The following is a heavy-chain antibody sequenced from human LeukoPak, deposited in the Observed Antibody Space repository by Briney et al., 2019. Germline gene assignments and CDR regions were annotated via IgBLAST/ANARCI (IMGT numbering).Heavy chain of an antibody. J-gene: IGHJ3*02. CDR3: ARDTEDYAFDI. Sequence: GASAKVSCKASGYTFTGYYMHWVRQAPGQGLEWMEWINPNSGGTNYAQKFQGRVTMTRDTSISTAYMELSRLRSDDTAVYYCARDTEDYAFDIWGQGTMVTVSS. V-gene: IGHV1-2*02. D-gene: IGHD2-15*01. CDR2: INPNSGGT. CDR1: GYTFTGYY.